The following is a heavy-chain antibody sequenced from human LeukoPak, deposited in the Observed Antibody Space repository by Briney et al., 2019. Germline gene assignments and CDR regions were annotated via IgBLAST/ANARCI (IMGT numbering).Heavy chain of an antibody. V-gene: IGHV1-18*01. Sequence: ASVRVSCKASGYTFTNYYINWVRQAPGQGVEGMGWISAYNGNTNYAQKLQGRVTMTTDTSTSTAYMELRSLRSDDTAVYYCASAYAAGFNDFWSGYPDYWGQGTLVIVSS. CDR3: ASAYAAGFNDFWSGYPDY. CDR2: ISAYNGNT. J-gene: IGHJ4*02. D-gene: IGHD3-3*01. CDR1: GYTFTNYY.